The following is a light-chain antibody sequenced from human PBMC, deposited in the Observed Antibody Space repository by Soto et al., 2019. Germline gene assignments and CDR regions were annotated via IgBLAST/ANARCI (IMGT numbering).Light chain of an antibody. J-gene: IGKJ4*01. CDR3: HQDINWPLT. CDR1: QSVISN. V-gene: IGKV3-15*01. CDR2: GAS. Sequence: EIVMTQSPATLSVSPGERATLSCRASQSVISNLSWYQQKPGQAPRLLIYGASTRATGITARFSGSGSGTEFTLTIRGLQSEDFEGYYSHQDINWPLTFGGGTQVEIK.